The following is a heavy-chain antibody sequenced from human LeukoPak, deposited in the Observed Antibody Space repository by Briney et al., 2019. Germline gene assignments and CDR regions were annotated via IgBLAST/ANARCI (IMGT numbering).Heavy chain of an antibody. CDR1: GFTVSSKY. Sequence: GGSLRLSCAASGFTVSSKYLSWVRQAPGKGLEWVSVIYSGGSTYYADSVKGRFTISRDNSKNTLDFQMNSLRAEDTAVYYCASASREYDFWSGYPSRYYGMDVWGQGTTVIVSS. D-gene: IGHD3-3*01. V-gene: IGHV3-66*01. CDR3: ASASREYDFWSGYPSRYYGMDV. CDR2: IYSGGST. J-gene: IGHJ6*02.